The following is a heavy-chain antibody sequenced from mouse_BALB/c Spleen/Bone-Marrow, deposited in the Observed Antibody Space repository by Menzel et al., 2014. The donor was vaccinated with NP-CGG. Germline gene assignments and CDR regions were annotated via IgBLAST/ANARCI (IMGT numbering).Heavy chain of an antibody. CDR3: APTMISTLDY. J-gene: IGHJ2*01. CDR1: RFDFSRYW. Sequence: EVKLMESGGGLVQPGGSLKLSSAASRFDFSRYWMSLVRQATGKGLEWIGEINPDSSTINYTPSLKDQLIISRDNAKNTLFLQMSKARSEDTAIYYCAPTMISTLDYLGEGTPLPVAS. D-gene: IGHD2-4*01. CDR2: INPDSSTI. V-gene: IGHV4-1*02.